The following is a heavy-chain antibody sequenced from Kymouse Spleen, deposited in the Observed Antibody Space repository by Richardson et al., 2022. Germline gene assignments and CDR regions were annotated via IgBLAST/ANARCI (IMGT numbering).Heavy chain of an antibody. CDR2: ISWNSGSI. CDR3: AKDMEVGATFYYYYYGMDV. D-gene: IGHD1-26*01. V-gene: IGHV3-9*01. J-gene: IGHJ6*02. Sequence: EVQLVESGGGLVQPGRSLRLSCAASGFTFDDYAMHWVRQAPGKGLEWVSGISWNSGSIGYADSVKGRFTISRDNAKNSLYLQMNSLRAEDTALYYCAKDMEVGATFYYYYYGMDVWGQGTTVTVSS. CDR1: GFTFDDYA.